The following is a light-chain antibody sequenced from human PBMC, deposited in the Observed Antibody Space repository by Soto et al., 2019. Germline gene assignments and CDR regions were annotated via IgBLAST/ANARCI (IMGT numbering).Light chain of an antibody. J-gene: IGKJ4*01. CDR2: WAS. CDR3: QQYFSIPLS. CDR1: QSVLYRTNNKNY. V-gene: IGKV4-1*01. Sequence: DIVMTQSPDSLTVSLGERATINCKSSQSVLYRTNNKNYLAWYQQKPGQPPKLLIYWASNRESGVPDRFSGSGSGTDSTLTINSLQAEDVALYNWQQYFSIPLSFGGRTKVEIQ.